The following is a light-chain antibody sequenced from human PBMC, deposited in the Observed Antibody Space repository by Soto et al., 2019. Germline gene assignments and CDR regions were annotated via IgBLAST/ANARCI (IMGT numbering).Light chain of an antibody. CDR1: QSFNNY. V-gene: IGKV3-11*01. CDR2: DAS. Sequence: EIILTQSPATLSLSPGERATLSCRASQSFNNYLTWYQKKPGQAPRLLIYDASTRATGIPARFSGSGSGTDFTLTISSLEPEDSAVYFCQQRTDWSWTFGQGTKVEIK. CDR3: QQRTDWSWT. J-gene: IGKJ1*01.